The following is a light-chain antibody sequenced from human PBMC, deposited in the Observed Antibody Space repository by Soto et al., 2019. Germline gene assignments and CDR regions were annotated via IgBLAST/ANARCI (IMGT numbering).Light chain of an antibody. V-gene: IGKV1-5*03. Sequence: IQITQSHSPPSGSVGCRVTTTWRARQTISSWLAWYQQKPGKSPKLLIYKASTLKSGVPSRFSGSGSGTEFTLTISSLQPDDFATYYCQHYNSYSEAVGQGTKVDIK. CDR3: QHYNSYSEA. J-gene: IGKJ1*01. CDR1: QTISSW. CDR2: KAS.